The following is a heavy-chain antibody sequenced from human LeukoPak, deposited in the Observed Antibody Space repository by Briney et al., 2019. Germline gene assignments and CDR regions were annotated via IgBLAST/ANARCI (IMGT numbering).Heavy chain of an antibody. CDR2: IYYSGST. Sequence: SETLSLTCTVSGGSISGYYWSWIRQPPGKGLEWIGYIYYSGSTNYSPSLKSRVTISVDTSKNQFSLKLSSVTAADTAVYYCARGAVSNLYFFDYWGQGTLVTVSS. D-gene: IGHD1-1*01. V-gene: IGHV4-59*01. J-gene: IGHJ4*02. CDR1: GGSISGYY. CDR3: ARGAVSNLYFFDY.